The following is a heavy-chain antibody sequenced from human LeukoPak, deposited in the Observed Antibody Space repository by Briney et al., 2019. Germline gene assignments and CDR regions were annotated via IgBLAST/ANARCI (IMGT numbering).Heavy chain of an antibody. J-gene: IGHJ4*02. Sequence: ASVKVSCKASGYTFTGYYMHWVRQAPGQGLEWMGWINPNSGGTNYAQKFQGRVTMTRDTSISTAYMELSRLRSDDTAVYYCARDLYDSSGYPPSIDYWGQGTLVTVSS. V-gene: IGHV1-2*02. CDR3: ARDLYDSSGYPPSIDY. CDR1: GYTFTGYY. D-gene: IGHD3-22*01. CDR2: INPNSGGT.